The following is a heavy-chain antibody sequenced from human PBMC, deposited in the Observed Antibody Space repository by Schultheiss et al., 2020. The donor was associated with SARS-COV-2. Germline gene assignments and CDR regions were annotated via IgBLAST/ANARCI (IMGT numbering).Heavy chain of an antibody. V-gene: IGHV3-66*01. CDR2: IYSGGST. Sequence: GGSLRLSCAASGFTVSSNYMSWVRQAPGKGLEWVSVIYSGGSTYYADSVKGRFTISRDNAKNSLYLQMNSLRAEDTAVYYCARDCEYQLAFDYWGQGTLVTVSS. J-gene: IGHJ4*02. D-gene: IGHD2-2*01. CDR1: GFTVSSNY. CDR3: ARDCEYQLAFDY.